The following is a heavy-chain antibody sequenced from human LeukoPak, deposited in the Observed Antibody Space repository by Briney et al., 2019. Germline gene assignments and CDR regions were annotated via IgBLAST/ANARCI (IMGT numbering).Heavy chain of an antibody. D-gene: IGHD3-9*01. V-gene: IGHV3-23*01. CDR3: TPTGLRYFDWLLPDAFDI. J-gene: IGHJ3*02. CDR2: ISGSGGST. CDR1: GFTFSSYA. Sequence: GGSLRLSCAASGFTFSSYAMSWVRQAPGKGLEWVSAISGSGGSTYYADSVKGRFTISRDNSKNTLYLQMNSLRAEDTAVYYCTPTGLRYFDWLLPDAFDIWGQGTMVTVSS.